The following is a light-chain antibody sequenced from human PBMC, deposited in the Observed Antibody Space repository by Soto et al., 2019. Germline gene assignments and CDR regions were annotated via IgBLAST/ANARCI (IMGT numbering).Light chain of an antibody. CDR1: QGVRSD. J-gene: IGKJ4*01. CDR2: GAS. V-gene: IGKV3-15*01. CDR3: QQYSKWPLT. Sequence: IAMTQSPDTVSVSPLYRATLSFMASQGVRSDLAWYQQKAGQSPRLLIYGASIRAAETPARFSGSGSETEFTLTISSLQSEDFAVYYCQQYSKWPLTFGGGTKVDIK.